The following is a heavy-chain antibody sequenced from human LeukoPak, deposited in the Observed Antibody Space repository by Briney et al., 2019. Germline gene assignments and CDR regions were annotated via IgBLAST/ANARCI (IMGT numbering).Heavy chain of an antibody. D-gene: IGHD3-22*01. J-gene: IGHJ4*02. CDR2: ISSSGGYI. CDR3: ARAATEQSFDTSGYTPFDY. V-gene: IGHV3-21*01. CDR1: GFTFSSYW. Sequence: GGSLRLSCAASGFTFSSYWMHWVRQAPGKGLEWVSSISSSGGYIHYADSVKGRFTISRDNAKNSLYLQLDSLRAEDTALYYCARAATEQSFDTSGYTPFDYWGQGTLVTVSS.